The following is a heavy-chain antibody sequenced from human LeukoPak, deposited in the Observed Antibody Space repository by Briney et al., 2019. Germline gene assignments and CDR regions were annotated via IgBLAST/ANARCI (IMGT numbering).Heavy chain of an antibody. CDR1: GFTFDDYA. J-gene: IGHJ4*02. CDR2: ISWNSGSI. D-gene: IGHD7-27*01. V-gene: IGHV3-9*03. CDR3: AKENPTGDYFDY. Sequence: GRSLRLSCAASGFTFDDYAMHWVRHDPRKGLEGVSGISWNSGSIGYEDSVKGRFTISRDNAKNSLYLQMNSLRAEDMALYYCAKENPTGDYFDYWGQGTLVTVSS.